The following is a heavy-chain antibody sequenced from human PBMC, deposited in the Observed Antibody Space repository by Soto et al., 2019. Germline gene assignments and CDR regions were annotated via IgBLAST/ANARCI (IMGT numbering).Heavy chain of an antibody. Sequence: QVQLVESGGGLVEPGGSLRLSCAASGLTFSDCYMNWIRQAPGKGLGGVSYISSSGSSINYAGSVKGRFTISRDNAKNSLYLQRNSLRAEDTAMYYCARVRFGEWGYAMDVGGKGTTVTVSS. CDR1: GLTFSDCY. V-gene: IGHV3-11*01. J-gene: IGHJ6*04. D-gene: IGHD3-10*01. CDR2: ISSSGSSI. CDR3: ARVRFGEWGYAMDV.